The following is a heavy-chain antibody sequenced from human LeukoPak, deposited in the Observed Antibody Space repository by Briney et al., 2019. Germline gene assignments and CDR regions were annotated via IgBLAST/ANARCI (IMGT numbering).Heavy chain of an antibody. CDR1: GGSISSYY. Sequence: SETLSLTCTVSGGSISSYYWSWVRQPAGKRLEWIGRIYTSGSTNYNPSLKSRVTMSVDTSKNQFSLKLSSVTAADTAVYYCAREYDFWSGYYTDWGQGTLVTVSS. J-gene: IGHJ4*02. CDR2: IYTSGST. V-gene: IGHV4-4*07. D-gene: IGHD3-3*01. CDR3: AREYDFWSGYYTD.